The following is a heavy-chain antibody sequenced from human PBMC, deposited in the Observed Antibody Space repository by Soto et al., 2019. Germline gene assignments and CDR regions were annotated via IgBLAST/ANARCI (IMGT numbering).Heavy chain of an antibody. CDR1: GFTLSTYW. Sequence: EVQLVESGGGLVQPGGSLRLSCAASGFTLSTYWMHWVRQVPGKGLLWVSRINSDGTSTTYADSVKGRFTISRDSAKNTLYLQMNSLRAEDTGVYYCARDSGSYFDYWGQGTLVTVSS. V-gene: IGHV3-74*01. J-gene: IGHJ4*02. D-gene: IGHD1-26*01. CDR2: INSDGTST. CDR3: ARDSGSYFDY.